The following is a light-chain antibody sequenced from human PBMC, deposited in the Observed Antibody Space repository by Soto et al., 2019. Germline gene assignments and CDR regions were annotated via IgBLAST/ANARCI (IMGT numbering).Light chain of an antibody. V-gene: IGKV3-11*01. Sequence: EIVLTQSPATLSLSPVERATLSCRASQSVSNYLAWFQQKPGQAPRLLIYDASNRATGIPSRFSGSGSGTDFTLIIGSLVPEDFAVYHCEQRSSWPLLIFGGGSKVEI. CDR1: QSVSNY. J-gene: IGKJ4*01. CDR2: DAS. CDR3: EQRSSWPLLI.